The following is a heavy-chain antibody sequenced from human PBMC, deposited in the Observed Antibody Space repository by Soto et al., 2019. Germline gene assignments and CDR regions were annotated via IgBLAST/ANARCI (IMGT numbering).Heavy chain of an antibody. V-gene: IGHV4-30-2*01. Sequence: SETLSLTCAVSCGSISSGGYSWSWIRQPPGKGLEWIGYIYHSGSTNYNPSLKSRVTISVDKSKNQFSLKLSSVTAADTAVYYCARSPDSSGYYPRWYYYGMDVWGQGTTVTVSS. J-gene: IGHJ6*02. CDR2: IYHSGST. CDR1: CGSISSGGYS. CDR3: ARSPDSSGYYPRWYYYGMDV. D-gene: IGHD3-22*01.